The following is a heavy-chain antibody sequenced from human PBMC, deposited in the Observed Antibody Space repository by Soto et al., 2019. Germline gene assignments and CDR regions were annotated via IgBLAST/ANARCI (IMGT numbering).Heavy chain of an antibody. Sequence: GGSLRLSCAASGFTFSSYAMSWVRQAPGKGLEWVSAISGSGGSTYYADSVKGRFTISRDNSKNTLYLQMNSLRAEDTAVYYCAKATWLGSAYYYYGMDVWGQGTTVTVSS. CDR2: ISGSGGST. J-gene: IGHJ6*02. V-gene: IGHV3-23*01. CDR3: AKATWLGSAYYYYGMDV. D-gene: IGHD6-19*01. CDR1: GFTFSSYA.